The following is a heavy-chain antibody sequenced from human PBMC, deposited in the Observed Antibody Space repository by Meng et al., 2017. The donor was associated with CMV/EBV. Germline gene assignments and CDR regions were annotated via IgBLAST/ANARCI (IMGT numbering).Heavy chain of an antibody. J-gene: IGHJ4*02. CDR1: GFSFSSYS. Sequence: GESLKISCAASGFSFSSYSMNWVRQAPGKGLEWVSSISSSSSYIYYVDSVKGRFTISRDNAKNSLYLQMNSLRAEDTAVYYCARDDSSYWGQGTLVTVSS. CDR2: ISSSSSYI. D-gene: IGHD3-22*01. V-gene: IGHV3-21*01. CDR3: ARDDSSY.